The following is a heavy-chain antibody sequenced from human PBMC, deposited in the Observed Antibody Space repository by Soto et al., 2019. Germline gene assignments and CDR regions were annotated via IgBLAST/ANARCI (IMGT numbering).Heavy chain of an antibody. J-gene: IGHJ4*02. CDR3: TKGGSSSSGWSDY. V-gene: IGHV3-30*18. CDR2: ISYEGSAQ. CDR1: GFSFSNYA. D-gene: IGHD6-19*01. Sequence: QVQLVESGGGVVQPGGSLRLCCAASGFSFSNYAMNWVRQGPDKGLEWVALISYEGSAQYYADSVKGRFTISRDNSRNTLYLQMNSLRVEDTALYYCTKGGSSSSGWSDYWAQGTLVTVPS.